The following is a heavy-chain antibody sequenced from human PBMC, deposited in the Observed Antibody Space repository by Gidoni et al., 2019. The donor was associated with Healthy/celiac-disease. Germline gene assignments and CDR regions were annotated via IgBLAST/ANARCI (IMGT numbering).Heavy chain of an antibody. J-gene: IGHJ3*02. CDR1: GFTFSSYW. CDR2: IKQDGSEK. D-gene: IGHD5-18*01. CDR3: AREGGIQLSDAFDI. V-gene: IGHV3-7*03. Sequence: EVQLVESGGGLVQPGGSLRLSCAASGFTFSSYWMSWVRQAPGKGLEWLANIKQDGSEKYYVDSVKGRFTISRDNAKNSLYLQMNSLRAEDTAVYYCAREGGIQLSDAFDIWGQGTMVTVSS.